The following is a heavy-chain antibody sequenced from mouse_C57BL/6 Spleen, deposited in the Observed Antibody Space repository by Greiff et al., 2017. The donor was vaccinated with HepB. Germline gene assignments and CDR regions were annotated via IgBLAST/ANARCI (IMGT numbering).Heavy chain of an antibody. CDR2: INPNNGGT. Sequence: VKQSHGKSLEWIGDINPNNGGTIYNQKFKGKATLTVDKSSSTAYMELRSLTSEDTAVYYCARGYGYDFDYWGQGTTLTVSS. CDR3: ARGYGYDFDY. V-gene: IGHV1-18*01. J-gene: IGHJ2*01. D-gene: IGHD2-2*01.